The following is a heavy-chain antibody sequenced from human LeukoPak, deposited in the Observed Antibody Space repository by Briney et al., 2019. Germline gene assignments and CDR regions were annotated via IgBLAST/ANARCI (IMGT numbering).Heavy chain of an antibody. CDR3: ARGGGLDV. CDR1: GFPLSNYW. CDR2: INHNGNVN. J-gene: IGHJ6*02. D-gene: IGHD3-16*01. Sequence: GGSLRLSCAASGFPLSNYWISWVRQAPGKGLQWVANINHNGNVNYYVDSVKGRFTISRDNAKNSLYLQMSNLRAEDTAVYFCARGGGLDVWGQGATVTVSS. V-gene: IGHV3-7*03.